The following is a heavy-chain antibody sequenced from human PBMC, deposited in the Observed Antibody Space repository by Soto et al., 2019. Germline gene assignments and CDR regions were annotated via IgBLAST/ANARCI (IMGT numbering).Heavy chain of an antibody. CDR2: INENGDST. Sequence: EVHLLESGGGLVQPGGSLRLSCEASIFTFNNIPMGWVRQAPGKGLKYVSSINENGDSTFYADSVKGRFTISRDNSKSTLHLQMNSLRADDTAVYYCVKRICGTCTWSSWGQGTLVTVSP. D-gene: IGHD3-3*01. CDR3: VKRICGTCTWSS. V-gene: IGHV3-23*01. J-gene: IGHJ4*02. CDR1: IFTFNNIP.